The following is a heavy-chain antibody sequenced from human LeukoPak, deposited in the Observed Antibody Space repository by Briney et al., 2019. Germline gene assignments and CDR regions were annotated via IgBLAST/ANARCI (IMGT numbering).Heavy chain of an antibody. J-gene: IGHJ5*02. D-gene: IGHD2-21*01. CDR1: GYTFTDHY. CDR2: INPNSGGT. CDR3: ARDPSLLGWFDP. Sequence: ASVKVSCKASGYTFTDHYMQWLRQAPGQGLEWMGWINPNSGGTVLAQKFQDRITMTRETSISTVYMELSRLSSDDTAVYYCARDPSLLGWFDPWGQGTLVTVSS. V-gene: IGHV1-2*02.